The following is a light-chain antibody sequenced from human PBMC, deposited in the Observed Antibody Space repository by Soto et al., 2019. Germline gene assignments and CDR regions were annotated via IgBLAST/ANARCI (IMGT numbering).Light chain of an antibody. CDR2: DNN. V-gene: IGLV1-51*01. CDR3: GTWDSSLSAGV. J-gene: IGLJ3*02. CDR1: SSNIGNSY. Sequence: QSVLTQPPSVSAAPGQKVTISCSGRSSNIGNSYVSWYQQLPGTAPKLLIYDNNKRPSGIPDRFSGSKSGTSATLGITGFQTGDEADYYCGTWDSSLSAGVFGGGTKLTVL.